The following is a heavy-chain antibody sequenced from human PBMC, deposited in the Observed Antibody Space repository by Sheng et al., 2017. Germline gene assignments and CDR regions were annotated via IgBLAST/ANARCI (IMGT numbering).Heavy chain of an antibody. CDR1: GGSISSSSYY. CDR2: IYYSGST. Sequence: QLQLQESGPGLVKPSETLSLTCTVSGGSISSSSYYWGWIRQPPGKGLEWIGSIYYSGSTYYNPSLKSRVTISVDTSKNQFSLKLTSVTAADTAMYYCARDPYYYGSGADYWGQGTLGHRLL. V-gene: IGHV4-39*07. J-gene: IGHJ4*02. D-gene: IGHD3-10*01. CDR3: ARDPYYYGSGADY.